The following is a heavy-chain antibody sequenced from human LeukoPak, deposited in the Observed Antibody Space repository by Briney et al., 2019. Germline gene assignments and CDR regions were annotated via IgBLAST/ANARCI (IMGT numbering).Heavy chain of an antibody. CDR3: ARISRGSYRQWDY. V-gene: IGHV4-34*01. CDR1: GGSFSGYY. Sequence: PSETLSLTCAVYGGSFSGYYWSWIRQPPGKGLEWIGEINHSGSTNYNPSLKSRVTISVDTSKNQFSLKLSSVTAADTAVYYCARISRGSYRQWDYWGQGTLVTASS. CDR2: INHSGST. D-gene: IGHD3-16*02. J-gene: IGHJ4*02.